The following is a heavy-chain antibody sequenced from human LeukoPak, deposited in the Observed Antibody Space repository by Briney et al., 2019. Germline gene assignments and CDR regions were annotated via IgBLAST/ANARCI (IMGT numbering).Heavy chain of an antibody. CDR3: ARESGGYDSAFDY. Sequence: ASVKVSCKASGYTFTDYYMHWVRQAPGQGLEWMGWINPNSGGTNYAQKFQGWVTMTRDTSISTAYMELSRLRSDDTAVYYCARESGGYDSAFDYWGQGTLVTVSS. CDR1: GYTFTDYY. J-gene: IGHJ4*02. V-gene: IGHV1-2*04. D-gene: IGHD5-12*01. CDR2: INPNSGGT.